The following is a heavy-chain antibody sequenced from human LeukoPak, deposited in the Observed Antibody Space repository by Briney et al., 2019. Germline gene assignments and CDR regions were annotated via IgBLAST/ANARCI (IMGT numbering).Heavy chain of an antibody. CDR1: GFTFSLYN. Sequence: PGGSLRLSCAASGFTFSLYNMNWVRQAPGKGLEWVSQISASETSIKYADSVRGRFTISRDNVKNSVYLQMSSLRAEDTAVYYCATDRGWRTSGYYLYYFEYWGQGTLVTFSS. V-gene: IGHV3-48*01. CDR2: ISASETSI. CDR3: ATDRGWRTSGYYLYYFEY. D-gene: IGHD3-3*01. J-gene: IGHJ4*02.